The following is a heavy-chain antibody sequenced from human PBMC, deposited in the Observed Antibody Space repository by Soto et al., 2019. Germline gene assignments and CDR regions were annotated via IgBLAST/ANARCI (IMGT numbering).Heavy chain of an antibody. CDR1: GASISGYH. V-gene: IGHV4-59*08. CDR2: ISYSGST. CDR3: ARGFSIDWYTYYFDY. Sequence: SETLSLTCTVSGASISGYHWSWIRQPPGKGLECLGYISYSGSTNYNPSLKSRVTMSIDTSKNQFSLKLNSVTAADTAVYYCARGFSIDWYTYYFDYWGQGPLVT. J-gene: IGHJ4*02. D-gene: IGHD3-3*02.